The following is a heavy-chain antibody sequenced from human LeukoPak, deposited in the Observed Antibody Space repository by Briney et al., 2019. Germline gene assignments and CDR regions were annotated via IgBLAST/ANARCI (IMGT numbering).Heavy chain of an antibody. Sequence: ASVKVSCKASGYTFTSYGISWVRQAPGQGLEWMGGIIPIFGTANYAQKFQGRVTITADESTSTAYMELSSLRSEDTAVYYCARSGYSGSYYTDYWGQGTLVTVSS. CDR3: ARSGYSGSYYTDY. CDR2: IIPIFGTA. D-gene: IGHD1-26*01. J-gene: IGHJ4*02. V-gene: IGHV1-69*13. CDR1: GYTFTSYG.